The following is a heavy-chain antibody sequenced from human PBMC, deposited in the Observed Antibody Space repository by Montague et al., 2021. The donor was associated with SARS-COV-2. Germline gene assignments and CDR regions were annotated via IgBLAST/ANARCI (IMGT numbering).Heavy chain of an antibody. CDR2: TSYSGST. Sequence: SETLSLTCTVSGGSISPYYWSWIRQSPGKGLECIGYTSYSGSTDYNPSLKSRVTISIDTSKNQFSLKLSSVTAADTAVYYCASWGESYDSPYYYYAMDVWGQGTTVTVSS. V-gene: IGHV4-59*12. D-gene: IGHD3-3*01. J-gene: IGHJ6*02. CDR1: GGSISPYY. CDR3: ASWGESYDSPYYYYAMDV.